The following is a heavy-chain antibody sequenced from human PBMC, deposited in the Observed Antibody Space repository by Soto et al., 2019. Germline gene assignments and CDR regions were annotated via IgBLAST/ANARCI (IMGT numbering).Heavy chain of an antibody. J-gene: IGHJ6*02. CDR2: IDPSDSYT. D-gene: IGHD3-3*01. V-gene: IGHV5-10-1*01. CDR3: ARLQYQYTIFGVGPTGSDGMDV. Sequence: PGESLKISCKGSGYSFTSYWISWVRQMPGKGLEWMGRIDPSDSYTNYSPSFQGHVTISADKSISTAYLQWSSLKASDTAMYYCARLQYQYTIFGVGPTGSDGMDVWGQGTTVTVSS. CDR1: GYSFTSYW.